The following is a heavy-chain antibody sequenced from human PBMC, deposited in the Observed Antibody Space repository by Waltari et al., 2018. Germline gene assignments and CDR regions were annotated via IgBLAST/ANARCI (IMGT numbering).Heavy chain of an antibody. V-gene: IGHV1-2*06. D-gene: IGHD3-10*01. J-gene: IGHJ6*02. CDR1: GYTFTGYY. Sequence: QVQLVQSGAEVKKPGASVKVSCKASGYTFTGYYMHWVQQAPGKGLEWMGRINPNSGGTNYAQKFQGRVTMTRDTSISTAYMELSRLRSDDTAVYYCARLYYGSGSVRTYYYYYGMDVWGQGTTVTVSS. CDR2: INPNSGGT. CDR3: ARLYYGSGSVRTYYYYYGMDV.